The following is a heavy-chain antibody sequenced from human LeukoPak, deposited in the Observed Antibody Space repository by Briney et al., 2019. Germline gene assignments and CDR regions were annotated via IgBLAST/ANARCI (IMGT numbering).Heavy chain of an antibody. Sequence: SETLSLTCTVSGGSISSYYWSWIRQPPGKGLEWIGYIYYSGSTNYNPSLKSRVTISVDTSKNQFSLKLSSVTAADTAVYYCARLRCSGGSCHLLEYWGQGTLVSVSS. D-gene: IGHD2-15*01. V-gene: IGHV4-59*08. CDR3: ARLRCSGGSCHLLEY. J-gene: IGHJ4*02. CDR1: GGSISSYY. CDR2: IYYSGST.